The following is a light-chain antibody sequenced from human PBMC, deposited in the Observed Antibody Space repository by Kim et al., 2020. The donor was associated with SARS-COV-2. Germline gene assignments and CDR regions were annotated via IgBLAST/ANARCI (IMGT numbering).Light chain of an antibody. CDR3: QVWDSSSDHVI. CDR1: NMGSKS. CDR2: YDS. V-gene: IGLV3-21*04. J-gene: IGLJ2*01. Sequence: SYELTQPPSVSVAPGKTARITCGGNNMGSKSVHWCQQKPGQAPMLVIYYDSDRPSGIPERFSGSNSGNTATLTISRVEAGDEADYYCQVWDSSSDHVIFGGGTQLTVL.